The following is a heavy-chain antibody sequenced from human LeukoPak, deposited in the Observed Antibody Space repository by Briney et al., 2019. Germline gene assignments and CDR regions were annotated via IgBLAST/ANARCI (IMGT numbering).Heavy chain of an antibody. D-gene: IGHD1-26*01. CDR3: ARDRTYSGSYGPMAY. V-gene: IGHV7-4-1*02. CDR2: INTNTGNP. Sequence: GASVKVSCKASGYTFNRYAMNWVRQAPGQGLEWMGWINTNTGNPTYAQGFTGRFVFSLDTSVSTAYLQISSLKAEDTAVYYCARDRTYSGSYGPMAYWGQGTLVAVPS. J-gene: IGHJ4*02. CDR1: GYTFNRYA.